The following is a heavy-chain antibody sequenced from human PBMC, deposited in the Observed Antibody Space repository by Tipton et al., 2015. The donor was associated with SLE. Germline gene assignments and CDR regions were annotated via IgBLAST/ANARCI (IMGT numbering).Heavy chain of an antibody. Sequence: LRLSCTVSGGSISSSSYYWGWIRQPPGKGLEWIGSIYYSGSTYYNPSLKSRVTMSVDTSKNQFSLKLSSVTAADTAVYYCARLGYYDSSAGCWGQGTLVTVSS. CDR3: ARLGYYDSSAGC. D-gene: IGHD3-22*01. V-gene: IGHV4-39*01. CDR1: GGSISSSSYY. J-gene: IGHJ4*02. CDR2: IYYSGST.